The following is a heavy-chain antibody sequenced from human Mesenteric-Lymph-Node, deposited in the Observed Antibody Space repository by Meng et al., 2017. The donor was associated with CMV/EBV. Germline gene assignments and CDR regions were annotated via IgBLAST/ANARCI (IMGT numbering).Heavy chain of an antibody. CDR1: GYTFTDFY. V-gene: IGHV1-2*06. J-gene: IGHJ5*02. Sequence: QVQLVQYSAEVGKPGASRMVSCKASGYTFTDFYIHWVRQAPGQGLEWVGRINPNSGVSNSAQNFQGRVTMTRDTSISTAYMELGRLTSDDTAVYYCARDNVNPEGFDPWGQGTLVTVSS. D-gene: IGHD2/OR15-2a*01. CDR3: ARDNVNPEGFDP. CDR2: INPNSGVS.